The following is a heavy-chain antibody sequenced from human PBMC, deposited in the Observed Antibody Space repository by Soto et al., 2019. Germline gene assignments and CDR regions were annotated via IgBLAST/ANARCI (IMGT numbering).Heavy chain of an antibody. D-gene: IGHD4-17*01. V-gene: IGHV1-18*01. CDR2: ISAHTHNT. J-gene: IGHJ4*02. Sequence: QVQLVQSGAEVKKPGASVKVSCKGSGYTFTSYGITWVRQAPGQGLEWMGWISAHTHNTNYAQKLRGRVPVTTDTSTSTAYMELRSLRSDDTAVYYCARGRYGDYWGQGTLVTVSS. CDR1: GYTFTSYG. CDR3: ARGRYGDY.